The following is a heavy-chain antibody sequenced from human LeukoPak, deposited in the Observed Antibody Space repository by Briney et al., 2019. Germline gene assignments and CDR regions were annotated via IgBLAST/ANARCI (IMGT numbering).Heavy chain of an antibody. V-gene: IGHV4-4*09. CDR3: ARGSGSSGWYDWFDP. CDR2: IYTSGST. J-gene: IGHJ5*02. CDR1: GGSISSYY. D-gene: IGHD6-19*01. Sequence: SETLSLTCTVSGGSISSYYWSWIRQPPGKGLEWIGYIYTSGSTNYNPSLKSRVTISVDTSKNQFSLKLSSVTAADTAVYYCARGSGSSGWYDWFDPWGQGTLVTVSS.